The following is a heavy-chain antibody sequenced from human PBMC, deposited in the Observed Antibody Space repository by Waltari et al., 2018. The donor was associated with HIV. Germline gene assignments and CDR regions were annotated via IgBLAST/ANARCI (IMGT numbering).Heavy chain of an antibody. CDR3: ARGALTSSSWLDNYYYYYGMDV. D-gene: IGHD6-13*01. Sequence: QLQLQESGPGLVKPSETLSLTCTVSGGSISSSSYYWGWIRQPPGKGLEWIGSIYYSGSTYYNPSLKSRVTISVDTSKNQFSLKLSSVTAADTAVYYCARGALTSSSWLDNYYYYYGMDVWGQGTTVTVSS. V-gene: IGHV4-39*07. CDR2: IYYSGST. J-gene: IGHJ6*02. CDR1: GGSISSSSYY.